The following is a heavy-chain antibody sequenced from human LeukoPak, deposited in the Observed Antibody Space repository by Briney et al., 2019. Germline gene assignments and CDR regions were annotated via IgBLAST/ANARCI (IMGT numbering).Heavy chain of an antibody. Sequence: GGSLRLSCAASGFTFSSYGMHWVRQAPGKGLEWVAVISYDGSNKYYADSVKGRFTISRDNSKNTLYLQMNSLRAEDTAVYYCAKDIRYSRSSVDYFDYWGQGTLVTVSS. CDR3: AKDIRYSRSSVDYFDY. J-gene: IGHJ4*02. D-gene: IGHD6-6*01. CDR2: ISYDGSNK. CDR1: GFTFSSYG. V-gene: IGHV3-30*18.